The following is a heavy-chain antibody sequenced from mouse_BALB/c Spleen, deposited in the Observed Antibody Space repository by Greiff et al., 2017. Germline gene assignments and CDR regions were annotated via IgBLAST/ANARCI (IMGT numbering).Heavy chain of an antibody. D-gene: IGHD1-2*01. V-gene: IGHV2-6-2*01. CDR2: IWSDGST. CDR1: GFSLTSYG. J-gene: IGHJ4*01. Sequence: QVQLKQSGPDLVAPSQSLSITCTVSGFSLTSYGVHWVRQPPGKGLEWLVVIWSDGSTTYNSALKSRLSISKDNSKSQVFLKMNSLQTDDTAMYYCASHYYGYGAMDYWGQGTSVTVSS. CDR3: ASHYYGYGAMDY.